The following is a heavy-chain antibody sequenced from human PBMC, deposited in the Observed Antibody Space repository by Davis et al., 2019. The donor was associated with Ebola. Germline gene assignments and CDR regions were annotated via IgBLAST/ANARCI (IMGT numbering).Heavy chain of an antibody. CDR3: VRDYGWGFEV. CDR1: GFTFSSYG. V-gene: IGHV3-30*02. D-gene: IGHD3-10*01. J-gene: IGHJ3*01. Sequence: PGGSLRLSCAASGFTFSSYGMHWVRQAPGKGLEWVAFIRYDGSNKYFADSVKGRFTISRDNPKNTLYLQMNGLRVEDTAVYYCVRDYGWGFEVWGQGTMVTVSS. CDR2: IRYDGSNK.